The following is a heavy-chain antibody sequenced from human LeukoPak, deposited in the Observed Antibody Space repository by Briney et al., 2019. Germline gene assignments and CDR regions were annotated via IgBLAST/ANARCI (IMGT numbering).Heavy chain of an antibody. D-gene: IGHD5-12*01. V-gene: IGHV3-74*01. CDR3: AREQRYDDFDY. J-gene: IGHJ4*02. Sequence: GGSLRLSCAASGFTLSNYWMHWVRQAPGEGLVWVSRIHPDGSRTSYTDSVRGRFTISRDNAKNTLYLQMNSLRAGDSAVYFCAREQRYDDFDYWGQGILVTVSS. CDR1: GFTLSNYW. CDR2: IHPDGSRT.